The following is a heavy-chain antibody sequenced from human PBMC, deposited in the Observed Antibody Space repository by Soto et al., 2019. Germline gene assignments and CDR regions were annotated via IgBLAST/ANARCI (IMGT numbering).Heavy chain of an antibody. CDR2: MNPNSGNT. V-gene: IGHV1-8*01. J-gene: IGHJ4*02. CDR3: ARERAAAGFDY. Sequence: QVQLVQSGAEVKKPGASVKVSCKASGYTFTSYDITWVRQATGQGLEWMGWMNPNSGNTGYAQEFQGRETMTRNTSISTAYIDLSSLRSDDTAVYYCARERAAAGFDYWSQGTKVTVSS. D-gene: IGHD6-13*01. CDR1: GYTFTSYD.